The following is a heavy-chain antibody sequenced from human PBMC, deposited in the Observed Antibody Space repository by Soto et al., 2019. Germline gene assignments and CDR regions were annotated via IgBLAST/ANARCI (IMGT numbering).Heavy chain of an antibody. Sequence: QVQLVQSGAEVKKPGASVKVSCKASGYTFTSYGISWVRQAPGQGLEWMGWISAYNGNTNYAQKLQGRVTMTTDTTTRTAYMELRSLRSDDTAVYYCARDRPDIVVVVAATNYYDYGMDVWGQGTTVTVSS. D-gene: IGHD2-15*01. CDR3: ARDRPDIVVVVAATNYYDYGMDV. CDR2: ISAYNGNT. CDR1: GYTFTSYG. V-gene: IGHV1-18*04. J-gene: IGHJ6*02.